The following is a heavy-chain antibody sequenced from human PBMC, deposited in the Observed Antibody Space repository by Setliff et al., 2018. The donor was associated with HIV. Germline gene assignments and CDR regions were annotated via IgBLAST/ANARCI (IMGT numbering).Heavy chain of an antibody. CDR1: GGSISSGSYY. CDR3: ARVGDFYDTSGYYSVLDAFDI. CDR2: IYTSGST. Sequence: SETLSLTCTVSGGSISSGSYYWSWIRQPAGKGLEWIGHIYTSGSTNYNPSLKSRVTISVDTSKNQFSLKLSSVTAADTAVYYCARVGDFYDTSGYYSVLDAFDIWGQG. J-gene: IGHJ3*02. V-gene: IGHV4-61*09. D-gene: IGHD3-22*01.